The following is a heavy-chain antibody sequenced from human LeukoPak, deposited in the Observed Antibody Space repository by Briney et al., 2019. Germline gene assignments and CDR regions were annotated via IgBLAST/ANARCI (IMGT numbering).Heavy chain of an antibody. CDR1: GYIFTDYY. CDR3: ARQTSGSSQAFDY. V-gene: IGHV1-46*01. Sequence: ASVKVSCKASGYIFTDYYIHWMRQAPGQGLEWMGIINPSGGSTSYAQKFQGRVTMTRDTSISTAYMELSRLRSDDTAVYYCARQTSGSSQAFDYWGQGTLVTVSS. D-gene: IGHD1-26*01. CDR2: INPSGGST. J-gene: IGHJ4*02.